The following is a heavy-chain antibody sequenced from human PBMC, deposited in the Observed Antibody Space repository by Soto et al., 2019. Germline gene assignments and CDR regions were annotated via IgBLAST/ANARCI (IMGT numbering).Heavy chain of an antibody. J-gene: IGHJ6*02. CDR2: IYYSGST. Sequence: LSLTCTVSGGSISSYYWSWIRQPPGKGLEWIGYIYYSGSTNYNSSLKSRVTISVDTSKNQFSLKLSSVTAADTAVYYCARVGEYSSSSGYYYGMDVWGQGTTVTVSS. D-gene: IGHD6-6*01. CDR3: ARVGEYSSSSGYYYGMDV. CDR1: GGSISSYY. V-gene: IGHV4-59*01.